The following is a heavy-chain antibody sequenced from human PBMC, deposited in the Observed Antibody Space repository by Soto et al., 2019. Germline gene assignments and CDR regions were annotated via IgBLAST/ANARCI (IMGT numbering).Heavy chain of an antibody. J-gene: IGHJ1*01. V-gene: IGHV3-21*01. CDR3: ARVGCSSTSCYFRGGYFQH. CDR2: ISSSSSYI. Sequence: EVQLVESGGGLVKPGGSLRLSCAASGFTFSSYSMNWVRQAPGKGLEWVSSISSSSSYIYYADSVKGRFTISRDNAKNSLYLQMNSLRAEDTDVYYCARVGCSSTSCYFRGGYFQHWGQGTLVTVSS. CDR1: GFTFSSYS. D-gene: IGHD2-2*01.